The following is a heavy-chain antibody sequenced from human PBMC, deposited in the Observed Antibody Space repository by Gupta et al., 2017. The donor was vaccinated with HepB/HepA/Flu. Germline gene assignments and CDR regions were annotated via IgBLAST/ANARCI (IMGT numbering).Heavy chain of an antibody. J-gene: IGHJ6*03. CDR1: GGSFSSYA. D-gene: IGHD3-22*01. CDR2: IIPIFGTA. Sequence: QVQLVQSGAAVKKPGSSVKVSCKASGGSFSSYAISWVRQAPGQGIAWMGGIIPIFGTANYAQKFQGRVTIAADESTSTAYIELSSLRSEDTAVYYCAREKYYYESRGYYQYYYYYYMDVWGKGTTVTGAS. CDR3: AREKYYYESRGYYQYYYYYYMDV. V-gene: IGHV1-69*01.